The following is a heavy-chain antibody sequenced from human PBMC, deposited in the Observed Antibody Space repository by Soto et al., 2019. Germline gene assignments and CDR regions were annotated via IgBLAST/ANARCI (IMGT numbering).Heavy chain of an antibody. CDR1: GFTFSSYV. D-gene: IGHD1-7*01. CDR2: ISYDGSNK. J-gene: IGHJ6*02. Sequence: QVQLVESGGGVVQPGRSLRLSCAASGFTFSSYVMHWVRQAPGKGLEWVAVISYDGSNKYYADSVKGRFTISRDNSKHTLYLQMNSLRAEDTAVYYCARSGSWNSPLGYYGMDVWGQGTTVTVSS. CDR3: ARSGSWNSPLGYYGMDV. V-gene: IGHV3-30-3*01.